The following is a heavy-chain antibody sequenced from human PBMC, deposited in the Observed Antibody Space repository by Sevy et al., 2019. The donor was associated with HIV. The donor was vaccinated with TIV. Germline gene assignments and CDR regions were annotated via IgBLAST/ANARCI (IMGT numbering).Heavy chain of an antibody. V-gene: IGHV4-61*01. Sequence: SETLSLTCTVSGGSVSSDTYYWTWIRQPPGKGLEFIGYIYYNVRINYNPSLKSRVTISVDTSKNQCSLKVTSVTAADTAVYYCTRVGGLTDYGMDVWGQGTTVTVSS. J-gene: IGHJ6*02. CDR2: IYYNVRI. CDR1: GGSVSSDTYY. D-gene: IGHD1-26*01. CDR3: TRVGGLTDYGMDV.